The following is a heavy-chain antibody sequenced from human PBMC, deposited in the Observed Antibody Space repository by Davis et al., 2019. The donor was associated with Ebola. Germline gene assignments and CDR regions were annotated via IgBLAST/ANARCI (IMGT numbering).Heavy chain of an antibody. D-gene: IGHD2-15*01. J-gene: IGHJ5*02. CDR3: ARGVVVGANWFDP. V-gene: IGHV3-30*04. CDR1: GFTFSSYA. CDR2: ISYDGSNK. Sequence: GGSLRLSCAASGFTFSSYAMHWVRQAPGKGLEWVAVISYDGSNKYYADSVKGRFTISRDNSKNTLYLQMNSLRAEDTAVYYCARGVVVGANWFDPWGQGTLVTVSS.